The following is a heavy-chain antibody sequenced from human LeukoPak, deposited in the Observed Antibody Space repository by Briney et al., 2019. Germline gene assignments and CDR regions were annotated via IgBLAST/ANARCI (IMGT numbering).Heavy chain of an antibody. J-gene: IGHJ3*02. CDR2: IYYSGST. D-gene: IGHD6-13*01. CDR3: ARTPVGSSWYNPRGAFDI. Sequence: SETLSLTCTVSGASISSSSYYWGWIRQPSGKGLEWIGSIYYSGSTYYDPSLKSRVTISVDTSKNQFSLKLTSVTAADTAVYYCARTPVGSSWYNPRGAFDIWGQGTMVTVSS. V-gene: IGHV4-39*01. CDR1: GASISSSSYY.